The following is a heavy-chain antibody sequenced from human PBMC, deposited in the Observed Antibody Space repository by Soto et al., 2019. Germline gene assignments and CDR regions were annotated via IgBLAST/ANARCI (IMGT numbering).Heavy chain of an antibody. CDR2: INPNSGDT. D-gene: IGHD3-16*01. CDR3: ATDFATLPTDY. Sequence: VASVKVSCKASGYPFTNYYVHWVRQAPGQGLEWLGWINPNSGDTITGQKFQGRISLTRDKSITTASLELSSLTSDDTAVYYCATDFATLPTDYWDHGTRVTVTS. J-gene: IGHJ4*01. V-gene: IGHV1-2*02. CDR1: GYPFTNYY.